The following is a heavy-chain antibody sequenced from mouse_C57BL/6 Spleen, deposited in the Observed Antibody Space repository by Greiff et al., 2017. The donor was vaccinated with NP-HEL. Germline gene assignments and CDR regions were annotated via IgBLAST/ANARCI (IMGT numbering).Heavy chain of an antibody. CDR2: IYPGDGDT. D-gene: IGHD1-1*01. V-gene: IGHV1-82*01. Sequence: VMLQQSGPELVKPGASVKISCKASGYAFSSSWMNWVKQRPGKGLEWIGRIYPGDGDTNYNGKFKGKATLTADKSSSTAYMQLSSLTSEDSAVYFCARSDYYGSSYAWFAYWGQGTLVTVSA. J-gene: IGHJ3*01. CDR3: ARSDYYGSSYAWFAY. CDR1: GYAFSSSW.